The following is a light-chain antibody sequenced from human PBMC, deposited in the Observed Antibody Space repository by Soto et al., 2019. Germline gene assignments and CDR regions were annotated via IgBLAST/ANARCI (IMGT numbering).Light chain of an antibody. CDR2: DAS. Sequence: EIVLTQSPATLSLSPGESATLSCRATRSVSSYLAWYQQKPGQAPRLLIYDASNRATGIPARFSGSGSGTDFTLTISSLEPEDFAVYYCQQYSKWPLTFGGGTKV. J-gene: IGKJ4*01. CDR3: QQYSKWPLT. CDR1: RSVSSY. V-gene: IGKV3-11*01.